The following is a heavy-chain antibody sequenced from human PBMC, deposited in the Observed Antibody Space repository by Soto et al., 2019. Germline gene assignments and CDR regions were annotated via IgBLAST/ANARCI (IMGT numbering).Heavy chain of an antibody. CDR1: GYTFTGYY. CDR3: ARDARGDEAPMDY. D-gene: IGHD3-10*01. V-gene: IGHV1-2*04. J-gene: IGHJ4*02. CDR2: INPNSGGT. Sequence: ASVKVSCKASGYTFTGYYMHWVRQAPGQGLEWMGWINPNSGGTNYAQKFQGWVTMTRDTSISTAYMELSRLRSNDTAVYYCARDARGDEAPMDYWGQGTLVTVSS.